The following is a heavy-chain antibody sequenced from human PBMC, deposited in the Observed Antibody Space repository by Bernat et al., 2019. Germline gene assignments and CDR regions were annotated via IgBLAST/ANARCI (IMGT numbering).Heavy chain of an antibody. J-gene: IGHJ4*02. D-gene: IGHD5-24*01. CDR2: ISYDESNK. Sequence: QVQLVQSGGGVVQPGRSLRLSCAASGFTFSNYGMHWVRQAPGKGLEWVAVISYDESNKYYADSVKGRFTISRDNSKNTLYLQMNSLRTEDTAVDYCAKAGANWLQDFDYWGQGTLVTVSS. CDR1: GFTFSNYG. V-gene: IGHV3-30*18. CDR3: AKAGANWLQDFDY.